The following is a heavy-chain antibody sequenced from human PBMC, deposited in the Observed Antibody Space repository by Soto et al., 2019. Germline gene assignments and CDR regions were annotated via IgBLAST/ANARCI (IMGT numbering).Heavy chain of an antibody. CDR1: GDSLSSGDYY. D-gene: IGHD3-10*01. CDR3: ARVNMVRGYDAFDI. V-gene: IGHV4-30-4*01. J-gene: IGHJ3*02. Sequence: QVQLQESGPGLVKPSQTLSLSCTVSGDSLSSGDYYWGWIRQPPAKGLEWIGYIYYSGITYYSPSLTSRVSISVDTSKNQFSLKLSSVTAADPAVYYCARVNMVRGYDAFDIWGQGTTVTVSS. CDR2: IYYSGIT.